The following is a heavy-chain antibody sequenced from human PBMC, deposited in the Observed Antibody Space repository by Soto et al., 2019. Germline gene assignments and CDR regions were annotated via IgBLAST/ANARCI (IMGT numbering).Heavy chain of an antibody. CDR2: IYHSGST. D-gene: IGHD3-10*01. Sequence: PSETLSLTCTVSGDSISSFGTYWSWIRQHPGKGLEWIGYIYHSGSTYYNPSLKSRVSLTVDPSRNQFSLNLNSVTAADTAVYYCARTTTGGSGTSDYWGQGTLVTVSS. V-gene: IGHV4-31*03. CDR1: GDSISSFGTY. CDR3: ARTTTGGSGTSDY. J-gene: IGHJ4*02.